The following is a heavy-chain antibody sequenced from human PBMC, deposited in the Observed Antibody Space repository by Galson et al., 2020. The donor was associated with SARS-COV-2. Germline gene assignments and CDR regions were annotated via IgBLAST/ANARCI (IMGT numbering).Heavy chain of an antibody. CDR1: GYTFTSYA. Sequence: ASVKVSCKASGYTFTSYAMNWVRQAPGQGLEWMGWINTNTGNPTYAQGITGRFVFSLDTSVSTAYLQISSLKAEDTAVYYCAREHVLRFLEWLQVRNNWFDPWGQGTLVTVSS. J-gene: IGHJ5*02. V-gene: IGHV7-4-1*02. CDR3: AREHVLRFLEWLQVRNNWFDP. CDR2: INTNTGNP. D-gene: IGHD3-3*01.